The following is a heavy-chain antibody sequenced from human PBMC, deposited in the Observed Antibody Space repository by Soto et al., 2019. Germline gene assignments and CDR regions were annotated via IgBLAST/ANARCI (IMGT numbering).Heavy chain of an antibody. V-gene: IGHV1-18*04. Sequence: QVQLEQSGAEVKKPGASVKVSCKASGYTFTYYGISWVRQAAGQGLEWLGWISPDDGNTTYAQRLQDRITMTTDTSTSTADMELRRLRFDDTAVYYCAREAGSGSSYPENYWGQGTLVTVS. CDR2: ISPDDGNT. J-gene: IGHJ4*02. CDR3: AREAGSGSSYPENY. CDR1: GYTFTYYG. D-gene: IGHD1-26*01.